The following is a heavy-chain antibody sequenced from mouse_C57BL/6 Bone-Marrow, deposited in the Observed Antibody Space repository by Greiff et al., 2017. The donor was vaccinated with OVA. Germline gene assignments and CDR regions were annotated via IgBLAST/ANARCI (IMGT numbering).Heavy chain of an antibody. D-gene: IGHD1-1*01. CDR3: ARRGLIITPDWYVGV. J-gene: IGHJ1*03. Sequence: VQLQQSAAELVKPGASVKISCKVSGFTFTDHTIHWMKQRPEQGLEWIGYIYPRDGSTKYNEKFKGKATLTADKSSITAYVQLNSLTSEDSAFYFGARRGLIITPDWYVGVWGTRTTGTVSS. V-gene: IGHV1-78*01. CDR1: GFTFTDHT. CDR2: IYPRDGST.